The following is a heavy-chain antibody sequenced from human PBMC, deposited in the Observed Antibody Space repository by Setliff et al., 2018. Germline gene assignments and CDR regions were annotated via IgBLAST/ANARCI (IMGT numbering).Heavy chain of an antibody. CDR3: ARHLWGRYMAESSDYFDY. CDR1: GGSINSMSYY. J-gene: IGHJ4*02. Sequence: PSETLSLTCTVSGGSINSMSYYWGWIRQPPGKGLEWIGGIYHSGSSYYNPSLRSRVTISVDTSNNQFSLKLSSVTAADTAVYYCARHLWGRYMAESSDYFDYWGQGSQVTVSS. V-gene: IGHV4-39*01. CDR2: IYHSGSS. D-gene: IGHD3-10*01.